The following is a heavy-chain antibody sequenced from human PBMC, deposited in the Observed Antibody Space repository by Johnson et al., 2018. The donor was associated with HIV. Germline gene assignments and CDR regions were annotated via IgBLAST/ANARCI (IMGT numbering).Heavy chain of an antibody. CDR1: GFTFDDYG. J-gene: IGHJ3*02. D-gene: IGHD1-26*01. CDR3: VRGSGSYYLVKGAFDI. V-gene: IGHV3-20*04. CDR2: MNWNGGST. Sequence: VQLVESGGSVVRPGGSLRLSCAGSGFTFDDYGLSWVRQAPGKGLEWVAGMNWNGGSTGYADSVKGRFTISRDNAKNTLYLQMDSLGAEDTAVYYCVRGSGSYYLVKGAFDIWGQGTMVTVSS.